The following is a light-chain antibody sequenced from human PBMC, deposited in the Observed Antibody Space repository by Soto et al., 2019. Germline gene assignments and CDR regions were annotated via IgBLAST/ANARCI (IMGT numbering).Light chain of an antibody. Sequence: EIVLTQSPGTLSLSPGERATLSCRASQSGSSSYLAWYQQKPGQAPRLLIYDTSSRATGIPDRFSGSGSGTDFTLAISRLEPEDFAVYYCQQGGSSPSFGQGTKVELK. CDR1: QSGSSSY. CDR2: DTS. CDR3: QQGGSSPS. J-gene: IGKJ1*01. V-gene: IGKV3-20*01.